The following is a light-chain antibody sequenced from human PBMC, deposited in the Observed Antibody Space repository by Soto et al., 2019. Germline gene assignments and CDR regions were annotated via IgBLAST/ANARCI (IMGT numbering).Light chain of an antibody. CDR2: GAS. CDR1: QSVSSN. CDR3: QQYDDWPPWT. V-gene: IGKV3-15*01. J-gene: IGKJ1*01. Sequence: ERVMTQSPATLSVSPGERATLSCRASQSVSSNLAWYQQKPGQAPRLLIYGASTRATGIPARFSGSGSGTEFTLTISSLLSEDFAVYYCQQYDDWPPWTFGQGTKVDIK.